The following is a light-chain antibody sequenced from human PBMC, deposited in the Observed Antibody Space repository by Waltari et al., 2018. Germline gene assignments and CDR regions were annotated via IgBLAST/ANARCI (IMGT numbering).Light chain of an antibody. V-gene: IGKV1-5*03. CDR3: QQYSSFST. CDR2: MAS. CDR1: QSVGTW. J-gene: IGKJ2*01. Sequence: IQMPQSPSTLSASVVSRVTISCRASQSVGTWLAWYQQKPGKAPKLLIYMASSLESGVPSRFSGSGSGTEFTLTISSLQPDDFATYSCQQYSSFSTFGQGTKLDI.